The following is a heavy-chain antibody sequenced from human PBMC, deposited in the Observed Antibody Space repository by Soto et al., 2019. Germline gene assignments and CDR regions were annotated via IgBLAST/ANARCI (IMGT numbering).Heavy chain of an antibody. CDR2: ISGRGGST. CDR3: AKDFSVIVPGFDAFDI. Sequence: EVQLLESGGGLVQPGGSLRLSCAASGFTFSSYAMSWVRQAPGKGLEWVSAISGRGGSTYYADSVKGRFTISRDNSKNTLYLQMNSLRAEDTAVYYCAKDFSVIVPGFDAFDIWGQGTMVTVSS. J-gene: IGHJ3*02. CDR1: GFTFSSYA. D-gene: IGHD2-2*01. V-gene: IGHV3-23*01.